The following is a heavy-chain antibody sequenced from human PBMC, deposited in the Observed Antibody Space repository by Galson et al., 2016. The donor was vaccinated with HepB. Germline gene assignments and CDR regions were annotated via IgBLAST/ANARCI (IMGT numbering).Heavy chain of an antibody. CDR1: GVSIDTDNW. D-gene: IGHD1-1*01. CDR2: VYRSGTS. V-gene: IGHV4-4*02. J-gene: IGHJ5*02. Sequence: SETLSLTCAVSGVSIDTDNWWSWVRQPPGKGLEWIGEVYRSGTSHCNPSLLSPVTISVDKSKNQFPLKMNSVTAADTAVYYCARGQLIHGFNPWGQGTLVIVSS. CDR3: ARGQLIHGFNP.